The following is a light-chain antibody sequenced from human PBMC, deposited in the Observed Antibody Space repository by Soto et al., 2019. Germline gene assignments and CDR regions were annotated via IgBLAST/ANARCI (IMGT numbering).Light chain of an antibody. CDR3: KSYTSSNTLL. V-gene: IGLV2-14*03. J-gene: IGLJ2*01. Sequence: QSALTQPASVSGSPGQSITISCTGTNSDVGGYNFVSWYQQHPGKAPKLIIYEVSNRPSGVSNRFSDSRSGNTATLAISGLQAEDEADYYCKSYTSSNTLLFGGGTKLTVL. CDR1: NSDVGGYNF. CDR2: EVS.